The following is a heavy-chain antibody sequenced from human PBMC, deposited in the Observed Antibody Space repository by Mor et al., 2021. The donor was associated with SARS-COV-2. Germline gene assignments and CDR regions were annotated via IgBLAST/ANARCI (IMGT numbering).Heavy chain of an antibody. CDR2: FHHTGST. Sequence: GIFHHTGSTNSNPSLKSRVTISVDTSKNQISLRLNSVTAADTALYYCVRSSSGSYSRFDYWGQGTLV. J-gene: IGHJ4*02. V-gene: IGHV4-59*08. CDR3: VRSSSGSYSRFDY. D-gene: IGHD3-10*01.